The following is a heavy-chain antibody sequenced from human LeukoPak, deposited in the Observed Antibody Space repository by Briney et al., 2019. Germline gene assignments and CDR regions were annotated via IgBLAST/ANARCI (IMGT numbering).Heavy chain of an antibody. V-gene: IGHV4-61*02. D-gene: IGHD6-19*01. CDR1: GGSISSGSYY. CDR2: IYTSGST. CDR3: ARDRYSSGWYFPWFDP. J-gene: IGHJ5*02. Sequence: PSETLSLTCTVSGGSISSGSYYWSWIRQPAGKGLEWIGRIYTSGSTNYNPSLKSRVTISVDTSKNQFSLKLSSVTAADTAVYYCARDRYSSGWYFPWFDPWGQGTLVTVSS.